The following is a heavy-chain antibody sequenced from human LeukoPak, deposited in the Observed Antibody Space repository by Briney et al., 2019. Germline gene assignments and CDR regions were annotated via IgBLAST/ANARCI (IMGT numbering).Heavy chain of an antibody. D-gene: IGHD5-24*01. CDR1: GGTFSSYA. V-gene: IGHV1-69*05. CDR3: ARVEEMATTIFDY. CDR2: IIPIFGTA. Sequence: ASVKVSCKASGGTFSSYAISWVRQAPGQGLEWMEGIIPIFGTANYAQKFQGRVTITTDESTSTAYMELSSLRSEDTAVYYCARVEEMATTIFDYWGQGTLVTVSS. J-gene: IGHJ4*02.